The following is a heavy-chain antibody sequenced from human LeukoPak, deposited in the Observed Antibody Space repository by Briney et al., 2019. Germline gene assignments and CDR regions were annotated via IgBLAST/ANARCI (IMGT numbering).Heavy chain of an antibody. Sequence: GGSLRLSCAASGFTFDDYGMSWVRQAPGKGLEWVSSISSSSSYIYYADSVKGRFTISRDNAKDSLYLQMNSLRAEDTAVYYCARDFGVVVVPAAPGVGFDYWGQGTLVTVSS. V-gene: IGHV3-21*01. J-gene: IGHJ4*02. CDR2: ISSSSSYI. CDR1: GFTFDDYG. CDR3: ARDFGVVVVPAAPGVGFDY. D-gene: IGHD2-2*01.